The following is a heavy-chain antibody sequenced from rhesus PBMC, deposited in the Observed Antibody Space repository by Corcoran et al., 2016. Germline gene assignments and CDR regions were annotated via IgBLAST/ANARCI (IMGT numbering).Heavy chain of an antibody. Sequence: QVQLQESGPGLVKPSETLSLTCAVSGGSISDDYYWSWIRQPPGTGREWIGYIYGSGGGTNYNPSRKNRVTISIDTSKNQFSLKRSSVTAADTAVYYGAGLYGNYRYNRFDVWGAGVLVTVSS. J-gene: IGHJ5-1*01. CDR2: IYGSGGGT. V-gene: IGHV4-106*01. D-gene: IGHD4-35*01. CDR1: GGSISDDYY. CDR3: AGLYGNYRYNRFDV.